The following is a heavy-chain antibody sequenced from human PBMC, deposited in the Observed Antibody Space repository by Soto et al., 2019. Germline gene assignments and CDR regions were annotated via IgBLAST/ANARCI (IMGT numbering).Heavy chain of an antibody. Sequence: QITLKESGPTLVKPTQTLTLTCTFSGFSLSTSGVGVACIRQPPGKALEWLALIYWEDDKRYSPSLESRLTITNDTSKNQVMLTMTNMDPVDTATYSCAYVPGSGGNSFWFHYRGMDVWGQGTTVTVSS. D-gene: IGHD2-15*01. J-gene: IGHJ6*02. CDR1: GFSLSTSGVG. CDR2: IYWEDDK. CDR3: AYVPGSGGNSFWFHYRGMDV. V-gene: IGHV2-5*02.